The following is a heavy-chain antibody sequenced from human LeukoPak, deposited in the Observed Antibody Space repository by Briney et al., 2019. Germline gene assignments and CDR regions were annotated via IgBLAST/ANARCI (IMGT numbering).Heavy chain of an antibody. D-gene: IGHD3/OR15-3a*01. CDR2: INHSGST. J-gene: IGHJ4*02. V-gene: IGHV4-34*01. CDR1: GGSFSGYY. Sequence: SETLSLTCAVYGGSFSGYYWSWIRQPPGKGLEWIGEINHSGSTNYNPSLKSRVTISVDTSKNQFSLKLSSVTAADTAVYYCARGSPWTNFDYWGQGTLVTVPS. CDR3: ARGSPWTNFDY.